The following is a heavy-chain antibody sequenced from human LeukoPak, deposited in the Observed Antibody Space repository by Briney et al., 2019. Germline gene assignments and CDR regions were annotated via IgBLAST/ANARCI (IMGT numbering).Heavy chain of an antibody. CDR2: FDPEDGET. V-gene: IGHV1-24*01. Sequence: ASVKVSCKVSGYTLTELSMHWVRQAPGKGLEWMGGFDPEDGETIYAQKFQGRVTMTVDTSTDTAYMELSSLRSEDTAVYYCATELLGNLAFDIWGQGTMVTVSS. D-gene: IGHD7-27*01. J-gene: IGHJ3*02. CDR3: ATELLGNLAFDI. CDR1: GYTLTELS.